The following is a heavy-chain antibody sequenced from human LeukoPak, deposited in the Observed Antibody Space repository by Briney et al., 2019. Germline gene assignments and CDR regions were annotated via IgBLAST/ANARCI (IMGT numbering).Heavy chain of an antibody. CDR2: IHHTGAT. Sequence: SETLSLTCVVSGGSLSGYYWGWIRQPPGKGLEWIGEIHHTGATTSNPSLKSRVSLSLDTSRNRLSLRLISVTAADTGLYFCARGLDKTFWYFDLWGRGTLVTVSS. CDR3: ARGLDKTFWYFDL. J-gene: IGHJ2*01. V-gene: IGHV4-34*01. CDR1: GGSLSGYY. D-gene: IGHD3-9*01.